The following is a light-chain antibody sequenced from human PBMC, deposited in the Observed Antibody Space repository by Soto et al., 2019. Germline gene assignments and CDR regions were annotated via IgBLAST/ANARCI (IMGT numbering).Light chain of an antibody. CDR3: QHRRNWPLT. V-gene: IGKV3-11*01. Sequence: IVLTQSPATLSLSPGARATLSCRASQSVNNYLAWYQQKPGQAPRLLIYDASNRATGVPVRFSGSGSVTDFTLNIGSLDYEDSAVYYCQHRRNWPLTFGGEPKVEI. CDR1: QSVNNY. CDR2: DAS. J-gene: IGKJ4*01.